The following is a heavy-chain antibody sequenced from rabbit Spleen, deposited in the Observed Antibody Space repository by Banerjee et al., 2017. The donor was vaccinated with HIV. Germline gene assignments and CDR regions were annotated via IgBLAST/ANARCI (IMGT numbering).Heavy chain of an antibody. CDR2: IVPIFGVT. Sequence: QEQLGESGGGLVKPEGALTLTCKASGFSFSSSDYICWVRQAPGKGLEWIGYIVPIFGVTYYANWVNGRFTISSHNAQNTLYLQLNSLTAADTATYFCVRSSGWGMNYFNLWGQGTLVTVS. CDR3: VRSSGWGMNYFNL. V-gene: IGHV1S43*01. J-gene: IGHJ4*01. D-gene: IGHD4-1*01. CDR1: GFSFSSSDY.